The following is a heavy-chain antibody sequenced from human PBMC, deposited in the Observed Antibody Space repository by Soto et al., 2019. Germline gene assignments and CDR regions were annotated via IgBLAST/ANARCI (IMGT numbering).Heavy chain of an antibody. V-gene: IGHV4-34*01. CDR1: GGSFSGYY. D-gene: IGHD6-13*01. CDR2: INHSGST. CDR3: ARGGPGIAAAAYNWFDP. J-gene: IGHJ5*02. Sequence: PSEPLSLTCAVYGGSFSGYYWSLIRQHPGKGLEWIGEINHSGSTNYNPSLKSRVTISVDTSKNQFSLKLSSVTAADTAVYYCARGGPGIAAAAYNWFDPWGQGTLVTVSS.